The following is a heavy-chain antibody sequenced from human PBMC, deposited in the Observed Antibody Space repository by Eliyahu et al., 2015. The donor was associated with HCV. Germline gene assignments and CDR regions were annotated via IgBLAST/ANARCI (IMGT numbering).Heavy chain of an antibody. V-gene: IGHV3-23*01. CDR3: AKGSKYGTSWLGGLDY. Sequence: DVQLLESGGGLVQPGGPLRLSXAASGFTFSXXXXNWVRXAPGKGXEWVSSITNSGGTTYYAXSVRGRFTISRDNYKNRLYLQMSSLRAEDTAVYYCAKGSKYGTSWLGGLDYWGQGTLVTVSS. CDR2: ITNSGGTT. D-gene: IGHD6-13*01. J-gene: IGHJ4*02. CDR1: GFTFSXXX.